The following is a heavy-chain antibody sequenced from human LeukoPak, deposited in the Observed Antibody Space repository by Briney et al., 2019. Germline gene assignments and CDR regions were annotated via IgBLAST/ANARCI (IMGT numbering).Heavy chain of an antibody. CDR2: INWNGGST. Sequence: GGSLRLSCAASGFTFDDYGMSWVRQAPGKGLEWVSGINWNGGSTGYADSVKGRFTISRDNAKNSLYLQMNSLRAEDTALYYCAKDLSSAITSALVLDVWGQGTTVIVSS. CDR3: AKDLSSAITSALVLDV. J-gene: IGHJ6*02. V-gene: IGHV3-20*04. CDR1: GFTFDDYG. D-gene: IGHD3-22*01.